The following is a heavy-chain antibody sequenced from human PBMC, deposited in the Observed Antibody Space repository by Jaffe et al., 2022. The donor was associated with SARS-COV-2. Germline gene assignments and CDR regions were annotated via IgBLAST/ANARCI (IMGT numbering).Heavy chain of an antibody. CDR2: VNHSGGT. J-gene: IGHJ4*02. CDR1: GGSFSGYY. Sequence: QVQLQQWGAGLLKPSETLSLTCAVYGGSFSGYYWSWIRQPPGKGLEWIGEVNHSGGTNYNPSLKSRVTISVDTSENHFSLKVSFVTAADTAVYYCARGPPHSNGWKRLFDYWGQGTLVTVSS. CDR3: ARGPPHSNGWKRLFDY. D-gene: IGHD6-19*01. V-gene: IGHV4-34*01.